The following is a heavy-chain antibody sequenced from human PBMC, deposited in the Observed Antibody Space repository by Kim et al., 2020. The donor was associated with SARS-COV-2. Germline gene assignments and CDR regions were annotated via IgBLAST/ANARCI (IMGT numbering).Heavy chain of an antibody. J-gene: IGHJ3*02. CDR3: ARADTKKKGAFDI. V-gene: IGHV1-46*01. D-gene: IGHD5-18*01. Sequence: AQKFQGRVTMTRDTSTSTVYMELSSRRAEDTAVYYCARADTKKKGAFDIWGQGTMVTVSS.